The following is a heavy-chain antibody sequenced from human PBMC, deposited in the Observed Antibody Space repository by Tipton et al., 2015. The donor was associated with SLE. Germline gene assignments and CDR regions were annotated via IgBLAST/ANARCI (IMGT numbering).Heavy chain of an antibody. CDR1: GGSISSHY. J-gene: IGHJ3*02. D-gene: IGHD6-19*01. Sequence: TLSLTCTVSGGSISSHYWSWIRQPPGKGLEWIGYIYYSGSTNYNPSLKSRVTISVDTSKNQFSLKLNSVTAADTAVYYCARVNPGAGDAFDIWGQGTMVTVSS. V-gene: IGHV4-59*11. CDR3: ARVNPGAGDAFDI. CDR2: IYYSGST.